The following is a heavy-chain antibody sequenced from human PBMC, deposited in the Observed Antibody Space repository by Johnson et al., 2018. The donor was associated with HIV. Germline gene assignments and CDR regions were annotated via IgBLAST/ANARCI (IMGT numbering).Heavy chain of an antibody. V-gene: IGHV3-15*01. J-gene: IGHJ3*02. CDR3: TTGSRIQFWFKDAVDI. Sequence: VQLVESGGGLVQPGGSLRLSCATSGLSVSGTYMSWVRQAPGKGLEWVGRIKSKTDGGTTDYAAPVKGRFTISRDDSKNTLDLQMNSLKTKDTAVYYCTTGSRIQFWFKDAVDIWGQGTMVTVSS. CDR2: IKSKTDGGTT. CDR1: GLSVSGTY. D-gene: IGHD5-18*01.